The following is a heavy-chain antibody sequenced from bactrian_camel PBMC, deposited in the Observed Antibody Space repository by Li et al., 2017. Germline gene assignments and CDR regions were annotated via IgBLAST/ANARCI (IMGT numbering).Heavy chain of an antibody. J-gene: IGHJ4*01. V-gene: IGHV3S40*01. CDR3: AAASGWGADWYNIKWYTS. Sequence: VQLVESGGGLVQAGGSLSLSCKATGYTNSYGNRGWFRQVPGKEREGVAHIKTGGGTTYVADSVKGRFTISEDSAKNTVYLHMNNLKPEDTAVYYCAAASGWGADWYNIKWYTSWGQGTQVTVS. D-gene: IGHD6*01. CDR1: GYTNSYGN. CDR2: IKTGGGTT.